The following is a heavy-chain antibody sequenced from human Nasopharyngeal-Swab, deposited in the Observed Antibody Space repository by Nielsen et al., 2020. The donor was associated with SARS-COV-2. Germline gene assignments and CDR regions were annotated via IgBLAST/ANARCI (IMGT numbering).Heavy chain of an antibody. V-gene: IGHV3-7*01. J-gene: IGHJ4*02. D-gene: IGHD6-19*01. CDR1: GFTFSSYW. Sequence: GEPLKISCAASGFTFSSYWMSWVRQAPGKGLEWVANIKQDGSEKYYVDSVKGRFTISRDNAKNSLYLQMDSLRAEDTAVYYCARDQFSASSGWDYWGQGTLVTVSS. CDR2: IKQDGSEK. CDR3: ARDQFSASSGWDY.